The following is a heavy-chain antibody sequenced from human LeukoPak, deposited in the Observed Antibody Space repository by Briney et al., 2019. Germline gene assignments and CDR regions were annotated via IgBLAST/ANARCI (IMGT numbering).Heavy chain of an antibody. J-gene: IGHJ4*02. CDR1: GYRFTSYW. Sequence: GESLKISCKGSGYRFTSYWIGWVRQMPGKGLEWMGIVYPADSRAGYSPSFQGQVTISVDKSINTAYLQWSSLKASDTAIYYCARHDWLPDYWGQGTLVTVSS. D-gene: IGHD3-9*01. CDR2: VYPADSRA. CDR3: ARHDWLPDY. V-gene: IGHV5-51*01.